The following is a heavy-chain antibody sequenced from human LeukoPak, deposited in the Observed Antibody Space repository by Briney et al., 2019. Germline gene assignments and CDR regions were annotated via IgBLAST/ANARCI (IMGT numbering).Heavy chain of an antibody. Sequence: PSETLSLTCTVSGGSISTYYWSWIRQPPGKGLEWIGYVYYSGSTNYSPSLESRVTISVDTSKNQFSLKPSSVTAADTAVYYCARQEYYYYGMDLWGQGTTVTVSS. J-gene: IGHJ6*02. CDR1: GGSISTYY. CDR2: VYYSGST. V-gene: IGHV4-59*08. CDR3: ARQEYYYYGMDL.